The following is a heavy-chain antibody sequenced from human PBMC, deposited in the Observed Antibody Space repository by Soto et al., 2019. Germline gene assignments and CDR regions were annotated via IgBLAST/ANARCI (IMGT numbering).Heavy chain of an antibody. J-gene: IGHJ3*02. V-gene: IGHV1-3*01. CDR2: INAGNGNT. D-gene: IGHD6-6*01. CDR1: GYTFTSYA. Sequence: ASVKVSCKASGYTFTSYAMHWVRQAPGQRLEWMGWINAGNGNTKYSQKFQGRVTITRDTSASTAYMELSSLRSEDTAVYYCAIPLSIAARGVRDAFDIWGQGTMVTVSS. CDR3: AIPLSIAARGVRDAFDI.